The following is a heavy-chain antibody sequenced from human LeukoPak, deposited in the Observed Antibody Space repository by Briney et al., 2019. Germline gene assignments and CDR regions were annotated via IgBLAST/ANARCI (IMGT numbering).Heavy chain of an antibody. Sequence: ASVKVSCKASGYTFTSYGISWVRQAPGQGLEWMGWMNPNSGNTGYAQKFQGRVTMTRNTSISTAYMELSSLRSEDTAVYYCAREGQLAFDYWGQGTLVTVSS. CDR2: MNPNSGNT. CDR3: AREGQLAFDY. V-gene: IGHV1-8*02. CDR1: GYTFTSYG. J-gene: IGHJ4*02. D-gene: IGHD6-13*01.